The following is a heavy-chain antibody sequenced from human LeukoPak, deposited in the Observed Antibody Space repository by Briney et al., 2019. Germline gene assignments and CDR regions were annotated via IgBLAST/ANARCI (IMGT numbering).Heavy chain of an antibody. CDR3: ARRRDYFDY. CDR2: ISGSGYGT. Sequence: RSAESLTLSCAASGFTFSTYSMSWVRQAPGKGLDWVLSISGSGYGTYPTATVKGRFPISRDNSRNTVYLQMNSLRVEDTAVYYCARRRDYFDYWGQGTLVTVSP. CDR1: GFTFSTYS. V-gene: IGHV3-23*01. J-gene: IGHJ4*02.